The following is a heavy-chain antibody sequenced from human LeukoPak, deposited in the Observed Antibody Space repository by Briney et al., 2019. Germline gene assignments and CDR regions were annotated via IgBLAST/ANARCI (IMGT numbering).Heavy chain of an antibody. CDR2: IYYSKNT. CDR3: VSPRGLSYGYFDY. Sequence: PSETLSLTRTVSGGSISSSSAYWGWIRQAPGKGLEWIGSIYYSKNTYYNPSLKSRVTISADTSKNQFSLTLGSVSATDTAVYYCVSPRGLSYGYFDYWGQGTLVTVSS. V-gene: IGHV4-39*01. J-gene: IGHJ4*02. CDR1: GGSISSSSAY. D-gene: IGHD5-18*01.